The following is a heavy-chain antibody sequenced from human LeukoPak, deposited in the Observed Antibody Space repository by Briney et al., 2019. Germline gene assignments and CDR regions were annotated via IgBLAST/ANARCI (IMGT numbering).Heavy chain of an antibody. CDR2: ISAYNGNT. J-gene: IGHJ6*02. Sequence: ASVKVSCKASGYTFTSYGISWVRQAPGQGLEWMGWISAYNGNTNYAQKLQGRVTKTTDTSTSTAYMELRSLRSDDTAVYYCARDVYYDILTGYGMDVWGQGTTVTVSS. CDR3: ARDVYYDILTGYGMDV. V-gene: IGHV1-18*01. CDR1: GYTFTSYG. D-gene: IGHD3-9*01.